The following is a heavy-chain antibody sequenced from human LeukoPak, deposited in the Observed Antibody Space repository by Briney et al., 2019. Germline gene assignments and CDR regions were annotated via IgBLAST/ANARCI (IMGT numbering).Heavy chain of an antibody. CDR3: ARASDGMDV. V-gene: IGHV3-30-3*01. J-gene: IGHJ6*02. CDR1: GFTFSSYA. Sequence: GGSLRLSCAASGFTFSSYAMHWVRQAPGKELEWVAVISYDGSNKYYADSVKGRFTISRDNSKNTLYLQMNSLRAEDTAVYYCARASDGMDVWGQGTTVTVSS. CDR2: ISYDGSNK.